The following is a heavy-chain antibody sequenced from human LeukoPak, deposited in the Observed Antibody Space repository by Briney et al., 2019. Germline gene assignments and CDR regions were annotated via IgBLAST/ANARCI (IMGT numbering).Heavy chain of an antibody. CDR1: GHTFTSYD. D-gene: IGHD3-22*01. J-gene: IGHJ3*02. V-gene: IGHV1-8*02. CDR3: ARDSGTYYYDSSGYYSDPDAFDI. Sequence: GASVKVSCKASGHTFTSYDINWVRQATGQGLEWMGWMNPNSGNTGYAQKLQGRVTMTTDTSTSPPYLELKSLSSDHTAVYYCARDSGTYYYDSSGYYSDPDAFDIWAQGTMVTVSS. CDR2: MNPNSGNT.